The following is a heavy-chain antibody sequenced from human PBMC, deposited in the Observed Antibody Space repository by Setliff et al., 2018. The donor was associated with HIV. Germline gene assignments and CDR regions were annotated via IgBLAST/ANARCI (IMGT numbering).Heavy chain of an antibody. CDR2: IIPILGIA. D-gene: IGHD4-17*01. CDR1: GGTFSSYA. J-gene: IGHJ4*02. Sequence: SVKVSCKASGGTFSSYAISWVRQAPGQGLEWMGGIIPILGIANSAQKFQGRVTITADKSTSTAYMELSSLRSEDTAVYYCARADAYGDYDCWGQGTLVTVSS. CDR3: ARADAYGDYDC. V-gene: IGHV1-69*10.